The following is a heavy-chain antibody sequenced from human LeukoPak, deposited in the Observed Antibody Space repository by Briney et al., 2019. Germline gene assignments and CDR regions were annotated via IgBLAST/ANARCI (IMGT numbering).Heavy chain of an antibody. Sequence: PRGSLRLSCAASGFTFSSYAMSWVRQAPGKGLEWVSAISGSGGSTYYADSVKGRFTISRDNSKNTLYLQMNSLRADDTAVYYCARDYTGGWNDYWGQGTLVTVSS. D-gene: IGHD7-27*01. J-gene: IGHJ4*02. V-gene: IGHV3-23*01. CDR2: ISGSGGST. CDR3: ARDYTGGWNDY. CDR1: GFTFSSYA.